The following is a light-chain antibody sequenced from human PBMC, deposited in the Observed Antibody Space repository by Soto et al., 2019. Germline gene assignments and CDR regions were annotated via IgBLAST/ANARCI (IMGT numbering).Light chain of an antibody. J-gene: IGKJ4*01. CDR1: QSVSSTF. V-gene: IGKV3-20*01. CDR3: QHYCSSPPLT. CDR2: GAS. Sequence: EFVLTQSPGTLSLSPGERATLSCSASQSVSSTFLAWYQQKPGQPPRLLIYGASTRGTGIPDRFSGSGSGTDFTLTISRLEPEDFAVYYCQHYCSSPPLTFGGGTKVEIK.